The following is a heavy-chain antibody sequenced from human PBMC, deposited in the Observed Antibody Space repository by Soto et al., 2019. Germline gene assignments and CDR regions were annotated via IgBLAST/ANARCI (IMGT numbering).Heavy chain of an antibody. CDR1: GGSISSSSYY. Sequence: SETRSLTCTVSGGSISSSSYYWGWIRQPPGRGLECIGTIYYSGSTYYNPSLKSRVTISVDTSKNQFSLRLSSVTAADTAVCYCARGGYDYWGQGTLVTVSS. CDR2: IYYSGST. D-gene: IGHD1-26*01. V-gene: IGHV4-39*01. J-gene: IGHJ4*02. CDR3: ARGGYDY.